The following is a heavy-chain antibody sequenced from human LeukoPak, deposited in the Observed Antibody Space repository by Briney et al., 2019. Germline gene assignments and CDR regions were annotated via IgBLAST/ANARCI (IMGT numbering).Heavy chain of an antibody. Sequence: GASVKVSCKASGYTYTSYDINWVRQATGQGLEWMGWMNPNSGNTGYAQKFQGRVTMTRNTSISTAYMELSSLRSEDTAVYYCAREGGSIDWFDPWGQGTLVTVSS. D-gene: IGHD3-16*01. CDR2: MNPNSGNT. J-gene: IGHJ5*02. V-gene: IGHV1-8*01. CDR1: GYTYTSYD. CDR3: AREGGSIDWFDP.